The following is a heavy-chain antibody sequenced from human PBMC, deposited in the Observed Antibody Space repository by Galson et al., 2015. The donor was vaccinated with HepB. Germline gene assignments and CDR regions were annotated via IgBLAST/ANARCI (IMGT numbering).Heavy chain of an antibody. Sequence: SLRLSCAASGFTFSSYSMNWVRQAPGKGLEWVSSISSSSSYIYYADSVKGRFTISRDNAKNSLYLQMNSLRAEDTAVYYCARDVAAGGPGKIVVVVTSDPNYYYGMDVWGQGTTVTVSS. V-gene: IGHV3-21*01. CDR2: ISSSSSYI. CDR1: GFTFSSYS. J-gene: IGHJ6*02. CDR3: ARDVAAGGPGKIVVVVTSDPNYYYGMDV. D-gene: IGHD2-15*01.